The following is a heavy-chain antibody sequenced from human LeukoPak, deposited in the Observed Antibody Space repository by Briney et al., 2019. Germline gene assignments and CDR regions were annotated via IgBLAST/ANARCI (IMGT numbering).Heavy chain of an antibody. Sequence: PSQTLSLTCTVSGGSISSGGYYWSWIRQHPGKGLEWIGYIYYSGSTYYNPSLKSRVTISVDTSKNQFSLKLSSVTAADTAVYYCAVRYWSGVYYFDYWVQGTLVTVSS. CDR1: GGSISSGGYY. V-gene: IGHV4-31*03. CDR2: IYYSGST. CDR3: AVRYWSGVYYFDY. D-gene: IGHD3-3*01. J-gene: IGHJ4*02.